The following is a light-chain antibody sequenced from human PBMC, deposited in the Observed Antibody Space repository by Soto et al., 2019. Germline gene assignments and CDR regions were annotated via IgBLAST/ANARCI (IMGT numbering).Light chain of an antibody. J-gene: IGKJ4*01. V-gene: IGKV1D-17*01. Sequence: NIQMTQSPSAMSASVGDRVTITCRARQGITNFLAWFQQKPGKVPNHLIFAASSLHSGVPSRFSGSGSGTEFTLTISSLQPAAFATYYCLQHNSYSFGGGTKVEIK. CDR1: QGITNF. CDR3: LQHNSYS. CDR2: AAS.